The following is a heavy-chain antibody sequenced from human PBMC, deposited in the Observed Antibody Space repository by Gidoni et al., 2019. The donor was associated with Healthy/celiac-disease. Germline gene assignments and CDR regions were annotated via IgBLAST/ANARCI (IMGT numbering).Heavy chain of an antibody. V-gene: IGHV3-74*01. CDR1: GFPFSSSW. CDR3: ARDRTDSSGWYAARWFDP. Sequence: EVQLVESGGGLVQPGGSLRLSCAASGFPFSSSWMHWVRQAPGKGLVWVSRINSDGSSKSYADSVKGRFTISRDNAKNTLYLQMNSLRAEDTAVYYCARDRTDSSGWYAARWFDPWGQGTLVTVSS. D-gene: IGHD6-19*01. J-gene: IGHJ5*02. CDR2: INSDGSSK.